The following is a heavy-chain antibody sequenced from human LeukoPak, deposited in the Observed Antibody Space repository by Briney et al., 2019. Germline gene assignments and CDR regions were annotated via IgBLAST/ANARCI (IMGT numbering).Heavy chain of an antibody. V-gene: IGHV3-33*01. CDR2: IWYDGNNK. CDR1: GGTFISSG. D-gene: IGHD1-26*01. J-gene: IGHJ4*02. Sequence: SCKASGGTFISSGMHWVRQAPGKGLEWVAVIWYDGNNKYYADSVKGRFTISRGNSKNTLYLQMNSLRGEDTAVYYCARVLVGTTYFEYWGQGTLVTVSS. CDR3: ARVLVGTTYFEY.